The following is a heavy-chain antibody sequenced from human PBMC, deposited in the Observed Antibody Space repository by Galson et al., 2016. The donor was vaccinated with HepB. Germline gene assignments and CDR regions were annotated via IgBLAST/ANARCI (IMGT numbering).Heavy chain of an antibody. D-gene: IGHD3-16*01. V-gene: IGHV4-59*01. J-gene: IGHJ3*02. CDR1: DDSTSNYY. CDR2: IHYSGSS. Sequence: SETLSLTCTVSDDSTSNYYWNWIRQPPGKGLEWIGSIHYSGSSKCNPPLKSRVTMSVDTSKNQCSLRLSSVTAADTAVYYCARWGTYSEKHAFDIWGQGTMVTVSS. CDR3: ARWGTYSEKHAFDI.